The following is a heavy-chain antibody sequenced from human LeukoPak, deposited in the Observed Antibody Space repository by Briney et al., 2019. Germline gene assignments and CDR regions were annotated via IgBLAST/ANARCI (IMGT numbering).Heavy chain of an antibody. J-gene: IGHJ3*02. V-gene: IGHV1-46*01. CDR2: INPSGGST. CDR1: GYTFTSYY. D-gene: IGHD6-19*01. CDR3: ARGGRERYSSGWTDAFDI. Sequence: ASVKVSCKASGYTFTSYYMHWVRQAPGQGLEWMGVINPSGGSTSYAQKFQGRVTMTRDTSTSTVYMELSSLSSEDTAVYYCARGGRERYSSGWTDAFDIWGQGTMVTVSS.